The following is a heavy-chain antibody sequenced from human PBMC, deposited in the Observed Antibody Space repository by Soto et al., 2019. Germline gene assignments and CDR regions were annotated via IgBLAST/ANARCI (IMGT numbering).Heavy chain of an antibody. J-gene: IGHJ6*02. V-gene: IGHV4-38-2*02. CDR1: GYSISSGYY. D-gene: IGHD3-3*01. CDR2: IYHSGST. Sequence: SETLSLTCTVSGYSISSGYYWGWIRQPPGKGLEWIGSIYHSGSTYYNPSLKSRVTISVDTSKNQFSLKLSSVTAADTAVYYCARDDFWSGYYYYYGMDVWGQGTTVTVSS. CDR3: ARDDFWSGYYYYYGMDV.